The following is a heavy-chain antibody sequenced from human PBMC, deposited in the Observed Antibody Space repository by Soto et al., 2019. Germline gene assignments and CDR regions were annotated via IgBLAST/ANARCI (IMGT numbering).Heavy chain of an antibody. V-gene: IGHV4-4*02. CDR3: ARGYLDSSGLSPLGY. D-gene: IGHD6-19*01. CDR2: IYHSGST. Sequence: QVQLQESGPGLVKPSGTLSLTCAVSGGSISSSNWWSWVRQPPVKGLEWIGEIYHSGSTNYNPSLKGRVTLSVDKSKNQFSLKLSSVTAADTAVYYGARGYLDSSGLSPLGYWGQGTLVTVSS. J-gene: IGHJ4*02. CDR1: GGSISSSNW.